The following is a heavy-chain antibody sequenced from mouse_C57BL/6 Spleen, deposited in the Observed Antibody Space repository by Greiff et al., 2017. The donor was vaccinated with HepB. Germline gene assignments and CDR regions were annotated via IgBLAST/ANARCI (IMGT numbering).Heavy chain of an antibody. V-gene: IGHV1-82*01. CDR2: IYPGDGDT. J-gene: IGHJ2*01. Sequence: QVQLQQSGPELVKPGASVKISCKASGYAFSSSWMNWVKQRPGKGLEWIGRIYPGDGDTNYNGKFKGKATLTADKSSSTAYMQLSSLTSEDSAVYFCARGTVVAGGYFDYWGQGTTLTVSS. D-gene: IGHD1-1*01. CDR3: ARGTVVAGGYFDY. CDR1: GYAFSSSW.